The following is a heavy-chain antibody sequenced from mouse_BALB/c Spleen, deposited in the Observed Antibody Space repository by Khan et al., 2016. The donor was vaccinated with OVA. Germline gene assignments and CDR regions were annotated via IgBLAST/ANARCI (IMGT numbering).Heavy chain of an antibody. CDR1: GFTFADYY. CDR3: ARGGYYDNSLFDY. J-gene: IGHJ2*01. D-gene: IGHD1-1*01. V-gene: IGHV1-84*02. CDR2: IYPGSGNT. Sequence: QVQLKESGPELVKPGASVKISCKASGFTFADYYLNWVKQKPGQGLEWIGWIYPGSGNTKYNEKFMGKATLTVDTSSSTAYMQLSSQASEDTAGYFCARGGYYDNSLFDYWGQGTTLTVSS.